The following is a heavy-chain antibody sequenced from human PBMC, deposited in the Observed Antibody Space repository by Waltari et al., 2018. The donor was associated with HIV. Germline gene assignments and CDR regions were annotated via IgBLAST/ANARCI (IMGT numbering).Heavy chain of an antibody. D-gene: IGHD2-2*01. CDR2: MTPNSGNT. J-gene: IGHJ6*02. CDR1: GSTFTSYD. CDR3: ARGPHCSRTTCPHSHYAMDV. V-gene: IGHV1-8*01. Sequence: QVQLVQSGAEVTKPGASVKVSCKAFGSTFTSYDVNWVRLATGQGPEWMGWMTPNSGNTGFAPKFQDRITMTRDTSTSTAYLELSSLRFEDTAVYFCARGPHCSRTTCPHSHYAMDVWGQGTTVTVSS.